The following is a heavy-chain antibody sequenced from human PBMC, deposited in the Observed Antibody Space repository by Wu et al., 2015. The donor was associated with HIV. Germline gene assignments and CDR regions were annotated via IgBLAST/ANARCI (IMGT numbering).Heavy chain of an antibody. Sequence: QVQLVQSGAEVKKPGSSVKVSCRASGGTLRNHAVTWVRQAPGQGLEWMGRLIPISGTANYAQKFQGRVTIIADKPTNTAYMELSSLRSDDTAVYYCARGSILDMSTPSYYYNVLDVWAKGPQSRLL. J-gene: IGHJ6*02. V-gene: IGHV1-69*13. D-gene: IGHD5-24*01. CDR2: LIPISGTA. CDR3: ARGSILDMSTPSYYYNVLDV. CDR1: GGTLRNHA.